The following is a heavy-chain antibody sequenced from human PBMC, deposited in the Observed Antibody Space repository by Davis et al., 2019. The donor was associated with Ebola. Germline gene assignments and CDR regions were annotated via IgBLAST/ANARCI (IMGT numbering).Heavy chain of an antibody. J-gene: IGHJ4*02. D-gene: IGHD6-19*01. CDR2: ISSSSSYI. Sequence: GESLKISCAASGFTFDDYAMHWVRQAPGKGLEWVSSISSSSSYIYYADSVKGRFTISRDNAKNSLYLQMNSLRAEDTAVYYCARDQSVAGTIGLGYWGQGTLVTVSS. CDR1: GFTFDDYA. CDR3: ARDQSVAGTIGLGY. V-gene: IGHV3-21*01.